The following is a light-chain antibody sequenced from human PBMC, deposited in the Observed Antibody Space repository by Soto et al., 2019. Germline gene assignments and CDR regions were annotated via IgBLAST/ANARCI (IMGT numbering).Light chain of an antibody. Sequence: QSALTQPASVSGSPGQPITISCTGTSSDVGGYNYVSWYQQHPGKAPKLMIYDVTDRPSGVSSRFSGSKSGNTASLTISGLQAEDEAEYYCSSYTGSSTLNVFGTGTKLTVL. J-gene: IGLJ1*01. V-gene: IGLV2-14*01. CDR1: SSDVGGYNY. CDR3: SSYTGSSTLNV. CDR2: DVT.